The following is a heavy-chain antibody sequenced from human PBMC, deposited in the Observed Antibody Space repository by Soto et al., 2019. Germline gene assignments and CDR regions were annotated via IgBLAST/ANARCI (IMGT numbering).Heavy chain of an antibody. CDR2: IYASDST. Sequence: EVQLVESGGGLIQPGGSLRLSCAVSGLTVSSYAMSWVRQAPGEGLEWVSVIYASDSTHYADSVKGRFTSSRDNSKNTLFLQMNSLRAEDTAVYYCAKGWMDVWGQGTTVTVS. CDR3: AKGWMDV. V-gene: IGHV3-53*01. CDR1: GLTVSSYA. J-gene: IGHJ6*02.